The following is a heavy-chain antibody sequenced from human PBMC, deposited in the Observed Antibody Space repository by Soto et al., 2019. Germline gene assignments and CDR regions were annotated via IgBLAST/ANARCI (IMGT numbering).Heavy chain of an antibody. CDR2: ISHRGST. J-gene: IGHJ6*02. V-gene: IGHV4-34*01. D-gene: IGHD2-2*01. CDR3: ARIRCSSTSCWRVGGIYYYYGMDV. Sequence: AETLSLTCAINGGSFSGNYCSSIPPPPGKGLEWLGEISHRGSTNSHPSLKSRVTISVDTSKNQFSLKLSSVPAADTAVYYCARIRCSSTSCWRVGGIYYYYGMDVWGQGTTVT. CDR1: GGSFSGNY.